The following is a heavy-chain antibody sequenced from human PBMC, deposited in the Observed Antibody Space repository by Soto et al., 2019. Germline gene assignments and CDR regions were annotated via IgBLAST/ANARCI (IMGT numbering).Heavy chain of an antibody. CDR2: INHSGST. CDR1: GGSFSGYY. J-gene: IGHJ4*02. D-gene: IGHD5-18*01. CDR3: ARVKGYSYGFVFDY. Sequence: QVQLQQWGAGLLKPSETLSLTCAVYGGSFSGYYWSWIRQPPGKGLEWSGEINHSGSTNYNPSLKSRVTIAVDTCKNRFSLKLSSVTAADTAEYYCARVKGYSYGFVFDYWGQGTLVTVSS. V-gene: IGHV4-34*01.